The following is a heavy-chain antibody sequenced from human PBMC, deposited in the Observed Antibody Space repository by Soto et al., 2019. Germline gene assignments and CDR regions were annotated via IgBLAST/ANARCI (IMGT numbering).Heavy chain of an antibody. CDR2: ISSDSRTI. CDR1: GFSLSDYA. J-gene: IGHJ6*02. V-gene: IGHV3-48*02. Sequence: PGVSLRLSCVASGFSLSDYAVNWVRQAPGKGLEWVSFISSDSRTIYYADSVEGRFTVSRDNARNSVSLQMDSLRDEDAAVYYCARIKLVEWFFINVDVYDMDVWGQGTPVTVSS. D-gene: IGHD3-3*01. CDR3: ARIKLVEWFFINVDVYDMDV.